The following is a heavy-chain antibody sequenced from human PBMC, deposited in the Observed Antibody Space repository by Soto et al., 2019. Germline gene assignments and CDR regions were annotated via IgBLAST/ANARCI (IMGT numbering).Heavy chain of an antibody. J-gene: IGHJ4*02. CDR2: IYSGGST. V-gene: IGHV3-53*01. CDR3: ARSSSGWSYYFDS. CDR1: GFTVSSNY. Sequence: QLGGSLRLSCAASGFTVSSNYMNWVRQAPGKGLEWVSLIYSGGSTYYADSVKGRFTISRDNSKNTLYLQMNSLRAEDTAVYYCARSSSGWSYYFDSWGQGTLVTVSS. D-gene: IGHD6-19*01.